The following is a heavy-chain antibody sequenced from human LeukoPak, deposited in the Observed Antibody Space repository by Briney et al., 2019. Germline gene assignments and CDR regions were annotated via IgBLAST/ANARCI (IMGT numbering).Heavy chain of an antibody. J-gene: IGHJ4*02. V-gene: IGHV3-21*01. CDR2: ISSSSSYI. CDR3: ARARYCSGGSCYLFDF. Sequence: PGGSLRLSCAASGFTFSSYAMSWVRQAPGKGLEWVSSISSSSSYIYYIDSVKGRFTISRDNAKNSLYLQMNSLRAEDTAVYYCARARYCSGGSCYLFDFWGQGTLVTVSP. D-gene: IGHD2-15*01. CDR1: GFTFSSYA.